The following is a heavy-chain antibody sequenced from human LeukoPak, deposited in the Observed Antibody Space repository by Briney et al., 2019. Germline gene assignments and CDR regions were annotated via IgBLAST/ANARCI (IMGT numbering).Heavy chain of an antibody. CDR2: IKSKTNGGTA. D-gene: IGHD6-13*01. CDR1: GFTFSNAW. V-gene: IGHV3-15*01. Sequence: PGGSLRLSCAASGFTFSNAWMSWVRQAPGKGLEWVGRIKSKTNGGTADYAAPVNGRFTISRDDAKNTLYLQMNSLRAEDTAVYYCARDPISEVGTNFWYLDLWGRGTLVTVSS. CDR3: ARDPISEVGTNFWYLDL. J-gene: IGHJ2*01.